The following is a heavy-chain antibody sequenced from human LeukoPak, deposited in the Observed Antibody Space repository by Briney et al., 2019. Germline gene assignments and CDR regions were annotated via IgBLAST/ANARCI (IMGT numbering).Heavy chain of an antibody. D-gene: IGHD5-24*01. J-gene: IGHJ5*02. CDR3: ARGPAGIHGLHRGWFDP. Sequence: SETLSLTCAVYGGSFSGYYWSWIRQPPGKGLEWIGEINHSGSTNYNPSRKSRVTISVDTSKNQFSLKLSSVTAADTAVYYCARGPAGIHGLHRGWFDPWGQGTLVTVSS. CDR2: INHSGST. CDR1: GGSFSGYY. V-gene: IGHV4-34*01.